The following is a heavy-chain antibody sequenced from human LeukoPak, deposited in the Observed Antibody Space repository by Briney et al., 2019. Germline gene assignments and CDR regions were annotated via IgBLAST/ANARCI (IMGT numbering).Heavy chain of an antibody. Sequence: SETLSLTCAVYGGSFSGYYWSWIRQPPGKGLEWIGEINHSGSTNYNPSLKSRVTISVDTSKNQFSLKLSSVTAADTAVYYCARGRAYDYVWGSYRLYYFDYWGQGTLVTVSS. CDR2: INHSGST. CDR1: GGSFSGYY. CDR3: ARGRAYDYVWGSYRLYYFDY. J-gene: IGHJ4*02. D-gene: IGHD3-16*02. V-gene: IGHV4-34*01.